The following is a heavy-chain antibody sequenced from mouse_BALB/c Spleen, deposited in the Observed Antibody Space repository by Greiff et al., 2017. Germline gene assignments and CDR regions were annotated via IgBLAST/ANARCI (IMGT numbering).Heavy chain of an antibody. CDR3: ARAIHGNYAWFAY. Sequence: EVKLQESGPSLVKPSQTLSLTCSVTGDSITSGYWNWIRKFPGNKLEYMGYISYSGSTYYNQSLKSRISITRDTSKNQYYLQLNSVTTEDTATYYCARAIHGNYAWFAYWGQGTLVTVSA. D-gene: IGHD2-1*01. J-gene: IGHJ3*01. V-gene: IGHV3-8*02. CDR2: ISYSGST. CDR1: GDSITSGY.